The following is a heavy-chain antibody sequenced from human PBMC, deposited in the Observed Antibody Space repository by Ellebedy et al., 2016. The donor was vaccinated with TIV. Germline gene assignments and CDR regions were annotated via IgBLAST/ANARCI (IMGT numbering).Heavy chain of an antibody. CDR2: ISGGGGST. D-gene: IGHD1-26*01. Sequence: GGSLRLSXAASGFTFSSYAMSWVRQAPGKGLEWVSAISGGGGSTYYADSVKGRFTVSRDNSKNTLSLQMNSLRAEDTAVYFCAKGATGSYVVDYWGQGTLVTVSS. CDR3: AKGATGSYVVDY. V-gene: IGHV3-23*01. CDR1: GFTFSSYA. J-gene: IGHJ4*02.